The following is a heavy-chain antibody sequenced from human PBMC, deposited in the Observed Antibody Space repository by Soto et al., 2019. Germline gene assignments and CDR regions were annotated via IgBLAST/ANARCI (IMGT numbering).Heavy chain of an antibody. Sequence: SGPTLVNPTQTLTLTCTFSGFSLSTSGVGVGWIRQPPGKALEWLALIYWNDDKRYSPSLKSRLTITKDTSKNQVVLTMTNMDPVDTATYYCAREGSNDYGDEYYFDYWGQGTLVTVSS. CDR2: IYWNDDK. D-gene: IGHD4-17*01. CDR1: GFSLSTSGVG. V-gene: IGHV2-5*01. J-gene: IGHJ4*02. CDR3: AREGSNDYGDEYYFDY.